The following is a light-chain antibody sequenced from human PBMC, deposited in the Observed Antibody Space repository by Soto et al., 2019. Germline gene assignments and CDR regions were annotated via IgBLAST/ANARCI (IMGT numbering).Light chain of an antibody. CDR2: AVS. CDR1: QSLLQSDGNTY. V-gene: IGKV2D-29*01. CDR3: QQYNNWPIT. J-gene: IGKJ1*01. Sequence: IVMTQTPLSLSVNPGQPASISCKSSQSLLQSDGNTYLYWYLQKPGQPPQLLIYAVSNRFSGVPDRFSGSGSGTEFTLTISSLQSEDFALYYCQQYNNWPITFGQGTKVDIK.